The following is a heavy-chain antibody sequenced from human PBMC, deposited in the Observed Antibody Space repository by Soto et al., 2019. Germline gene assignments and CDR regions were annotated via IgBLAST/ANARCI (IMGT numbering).Heavy chain of an antibody. Sequence: GSLRLSCAASGFTFSSYWMHWVRQAPGKGLVWVSRINSDGSSTSYADSVKGRFTISRDNAKNTLYLQMNSLRAEDTAVYYCTFVVVRAPPKSSDFWGQGTFVT. V-gene: IGHV3-74*01. CDR1: GFTFSSYW. CDR2: INSDGSST. CDR3: TFVVVRAPPKSSDF. D-gene: IGHD2-2*01. J-gene: IGHJ4*02.